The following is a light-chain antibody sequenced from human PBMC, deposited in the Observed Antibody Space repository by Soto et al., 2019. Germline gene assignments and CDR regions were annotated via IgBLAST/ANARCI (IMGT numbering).Light chain of an antibody. V-gene: IGKV3-15*01. CDR3: QQYNKWPPYT. CDR1: QSVSSN. CDR2: GAS. J-gene: IGKJ2*01. Sequence: EILMTQSPATLSVSPGERATLSCRASQSVSSNLAWYQQKHGQAPRLLIYGASTRATGIPARFSGSGSGTEFTLTISSLQSEYFAVYYCQQYNKWPPYTFGQGTKLEIK.